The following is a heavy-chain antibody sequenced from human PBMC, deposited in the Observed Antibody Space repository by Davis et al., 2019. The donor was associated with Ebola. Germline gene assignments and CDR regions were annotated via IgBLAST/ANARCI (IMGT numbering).Heavy chain of an antibody. V-gene: IGHV3-33*01. CDR3: ARTSGEDYFDY. CDR1: GFTFSSYG. D-gene: IGHD3-16*01. Sequence: GESLKISCAASGFTFSSYGMHWVRQAPGKGLEWVAVIWYDGSNKYYADSVKGRFTISRDNSKNTLYLQMNSLRAEDTAVYYCARTSGEDYFDYWGQGTLVTVSS. J-gene: IGHJ4*02. CDR2: IWYDGSNK.